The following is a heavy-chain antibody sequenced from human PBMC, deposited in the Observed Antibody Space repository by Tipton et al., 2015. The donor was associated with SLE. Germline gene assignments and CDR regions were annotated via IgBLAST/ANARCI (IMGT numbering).Heavy chain of an antibody. D-gene: IGHD3-9*01. CDR2: IYYSGST. CDR1: GYSISSGYY. Sequence: PGLVKPSETLSLACAVSGYSISSGYYWGWIRQPPGKGLEWIGSIYYSGSTYYNPSLKSRVTISVDTSKNQFSLKLSSVTAADTAVYYCASFDVPFIWGQGTMVTVSS. CDR3: ASFDVPFI. J-gene: IGHJ3*02. V-gene: IGHV4-38-2*01.